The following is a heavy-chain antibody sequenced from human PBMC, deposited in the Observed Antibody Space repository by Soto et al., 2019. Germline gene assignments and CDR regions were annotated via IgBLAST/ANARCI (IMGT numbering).Heavy chain of an antibody. CDR1: GFAFSSHP. D-gene: IGHD2-15*01. CDR2: ISDGGDLT. CDR3: ARLYCSASSCYSVGAFDI. J-gene: IGHJ3*02. Sequence: LRLSCAASGFAFSSHPMSWVRQAPEKGLEWVAGISDGGDLTYNADSVRGRFTISRDNSRNTLYLQMNSLRAEDTAVYYCARLYCSASSCYSVGAFDIRGQGTMVTVSS. V-gene: IGHV3-23*01.